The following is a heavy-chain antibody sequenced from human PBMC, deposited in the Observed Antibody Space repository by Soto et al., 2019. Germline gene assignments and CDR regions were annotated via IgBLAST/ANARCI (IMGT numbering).Heavy chain of an antibody. V-gene: IGHV3-23*01. Sequence: EVQFLESGGGLVQPGGSLRLSCTASRLTFSNFAVTWVRQAPGKGLEWVSSISGNGGGTHYADALKGRVTISRDNSKNTVYLQMNSLGAEDTAVYHCARDRNGDHLGDFDAWGQETLVTVSS. CDR2: ISGNGGGT. CDR3: ARDRNGDHLGDFDA. J-gene: IGHJ3*01. CDR1: RLTFSNFA. D-gene: IGHD4-17*01.